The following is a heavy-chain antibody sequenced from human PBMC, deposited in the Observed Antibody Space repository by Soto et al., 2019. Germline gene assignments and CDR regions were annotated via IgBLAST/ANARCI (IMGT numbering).Heavy chain of an antibody. CDR3: AKDAVSGDGFWLAES. D-gene: IGHD2-21*02. V-gene: IGHV3-23*01. Sequence: EVQLLEAGGGLVQPGGSLRLSCAASGFTFSKYAMIWVRQAPGKGLESVSGIYGSGAGISYADSVKGRFTISRDNSKNTLNLQMDDLRADETAVYWCAKDAVSGDGFWLAESWGHGTLVTVSP. CDR2: IYGSGAGI. J-gene: IGHJ5*01. CDR1: GFTFSKYA.